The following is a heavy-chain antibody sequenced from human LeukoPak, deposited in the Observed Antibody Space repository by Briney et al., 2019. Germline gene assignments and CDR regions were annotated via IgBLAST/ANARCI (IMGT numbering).Heavy chain of an antibody. CDR2: IYYSGST. CDR1: GGSISSYY. Sequence: SETLSLTCTVSGGSISSYYWSWIRQPPGKGLESIGYIYYSGSTNYNPSLKSRVTISVDTSKNQFSLKLSSVTAADTAVYYCAREDYGDYAETAFDIWGQGTMVTVSS. D-gene: IGHD4-17*01. V-gene: IGHV4-59*01. CDR3: AREDYGDYAETAFDI. J-gene: IGHJ3*02.